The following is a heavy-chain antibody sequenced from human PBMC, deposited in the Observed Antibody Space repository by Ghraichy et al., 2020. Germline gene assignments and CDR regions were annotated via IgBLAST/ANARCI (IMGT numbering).Heavy chain of an antibody. CDR3: ARGRFLEEFDY. V-gene: IGHV3-33*01. D-gene: IGHD3-3*01. CDR2: IWYDGSNE. J-gene: IGHJ4*02. Sequence: GGSLRLSCAASGFIFNDYGMHWVRQAPGKGLEWVASIWYDGSNENYDDSVKGRFTISRDNSKNTLYLQMNILRVEDTAVYYCARGRFLEEFDYWGQGTLVTVSS. CDR1: GFIFNDYG.